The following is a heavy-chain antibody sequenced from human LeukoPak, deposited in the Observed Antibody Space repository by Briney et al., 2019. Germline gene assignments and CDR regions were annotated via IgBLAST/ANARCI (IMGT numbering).Heavy chain of an antibody. CDR3: ARNWILWLRQAPAFDI. CDR1: GYSFTSNG. Sequence: ASVKVSCKASGYSFTSNGNCWVRQAPAQGLEWMGWISAYNGNTNYAQKLQGRVTMTIDTSKSTAYLELRSLSSDDTAVYYCARNWILWLRQAPAFDIWGQGTMVTVSS. V-gene: IGHV1-18*01. D-gene: IGHD5-12*01. CDR2: ISAYNGNT. J-gene: IGHJ3*02.